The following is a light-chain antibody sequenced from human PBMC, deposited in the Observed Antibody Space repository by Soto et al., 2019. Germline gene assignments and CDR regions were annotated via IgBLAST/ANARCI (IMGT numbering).Light chain of an antibody. CDR3: QQHSNLPLT. V-gene: IGKV1-6*01. CDR1: QDIGNA. Sequence: AIQMTQSPYSLSASVGDRVTITCRASQDIGNALGWYQQKPGRAPKILIYAASSLQSGVPSRFSGSGSGTVFTLTISSLQSEDFATYYCQQHSNLPLTFGQGTNLRVK. CDR2: AAS. J-gene: IGKJ2*01.